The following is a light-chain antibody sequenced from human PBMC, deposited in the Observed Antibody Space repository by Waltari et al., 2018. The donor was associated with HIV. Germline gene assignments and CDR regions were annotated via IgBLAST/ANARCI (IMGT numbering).Light chain of an antibody. CDR1: QSLLHNSGKTY. CDR3: MQSIQLPT. CDR2: EVS. V-gene: IGKV2D-29*01. Sequence: IALTQPPASLSVTPGQPASISCTSSQSLLHNSGKTYLYWYFQRPGQPPQVLINEVSKRFSGVPDRFSGSGSGTNFTLKISRVEDEDVGVYYCMQSIQLPTFGQGTRLEI. J-gene: IGKJ2*01.